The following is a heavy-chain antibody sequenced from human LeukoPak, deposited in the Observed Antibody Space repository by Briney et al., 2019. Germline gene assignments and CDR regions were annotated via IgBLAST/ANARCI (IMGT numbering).Heavy chain of an antibody. Sequence: GGSLRLSCAASGFTFSSYSMNWARQAPGKGLEWVSYISSSSSTIYYADSVKGRFTISRDNAKNSLYLQMNSLRAEDTAVYYCARDGFYSSSWGADAFDIWGQGTMVTVSS. CDR1: GFTFSSYS. V-gene: IGHV3-48*04. J-gene: IGHJ3*02. CDR3: ARDGFYSSSWGADAFDI. D-gene: IGHD6-13*01. CDR2: ISSSSSTI.